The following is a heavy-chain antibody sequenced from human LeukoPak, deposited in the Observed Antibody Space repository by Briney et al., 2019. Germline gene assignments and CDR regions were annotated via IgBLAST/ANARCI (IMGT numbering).Heavy chain of an antibody. V-gene: IGHV3-9*01. CDR2: ISWNSGYI. CDR1: GFTFDDYA. D-gene: IGHD3-10*01. CDR3: AKDVNYHASGSPFDY. Sequence: GGSLRLSCAASGFTFDDYAMHWVRQAPGEGLEWVSGISWNSGYIGYADSVKGRFTISRDNAKNSLYLQMNSLRSEDTALYYCAKDVNYHASGSPFDYWGQGTLVTVSS. J-gene: IGHJ4*02.